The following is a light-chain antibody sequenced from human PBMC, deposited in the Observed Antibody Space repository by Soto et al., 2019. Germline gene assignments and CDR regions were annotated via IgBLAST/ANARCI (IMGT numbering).Light chain of an antibody. CDR2: DVS. J-gene: IGLJ1*01. CDR1: SSDVGSYNF. Sequence: QSALTQPASVSGSPGQSITISCSGTSSDVGSYNFVSWYQQHPYKAPKLMIFDVSKRPSGVSNRFSGSKSGNTASLTISGLQAEDEADYYCYSFASSSTYVFGSGTKLTVL. CDR3: YSFASSSTYV. V-gene: IGLV2-14*03.